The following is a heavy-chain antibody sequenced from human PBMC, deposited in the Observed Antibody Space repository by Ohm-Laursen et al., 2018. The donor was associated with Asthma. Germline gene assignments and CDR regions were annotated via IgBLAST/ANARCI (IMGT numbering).Heavy chain of an antibody. Sequence: SQTLSLTCTVAGDSISSGDNYWSWIRQHPGKGLEWISYIYYTGNTYYNPSLRSRITMSVDTSKNQFSLRLSSVTAADTAVYYWARGAFYYESTGYYFFDHWGQGALVTVSS. J-gene: IGHJ4*02. CDR3: ARGAFYYESTGYYFFDH. CDR1: GDSISSGDNY. D-gene: IGHD3-22*01. V-gene: IGHV4-31*03. CDR2: IYYTGNT.